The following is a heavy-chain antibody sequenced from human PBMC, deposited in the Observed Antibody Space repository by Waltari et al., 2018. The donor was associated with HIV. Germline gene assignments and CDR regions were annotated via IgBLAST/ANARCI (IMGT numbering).Heavy chain of an antibody. CDR2: IKSDGSTR. J-gene: IGHJ4*02. V-gene: IGHV3-74*01. D-gene: IGHD3-10*01. Sequence: EVQLGESGGDLLQPGGPLRPPCAGPGFTFSSYWMHWVRQAPGKGRVWVSRIKSDGSTRSYGDSVKGRFTISRDNAKNTLYLQMNSLGAEDTAVYYCARDFYGSVGYWGQGSLVTVSS. CDR3: ARDFYGSVGY. CDR1: GFTFSSYW.